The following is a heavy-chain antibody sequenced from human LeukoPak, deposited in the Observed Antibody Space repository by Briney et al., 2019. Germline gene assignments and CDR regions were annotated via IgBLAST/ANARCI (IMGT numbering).Heavy chain of an antibody. Sequence: PGGSLRLSCAASGFTFSSDEMNWVRQAPGKGLQWISYINTDGATIYYADSVKGRFTISRDNATNSPYLQLNSLRADDTAVYYCARGYDSWDPWGKENLVSVFS. J-gene: IGHJ5*02. CDR3: ARGYDSWDP. CDR1: GFTFSSDE. V-gene: IGHV3-48*03. D-gene: IGHD3-16*01. CDR2: INTDGATI.